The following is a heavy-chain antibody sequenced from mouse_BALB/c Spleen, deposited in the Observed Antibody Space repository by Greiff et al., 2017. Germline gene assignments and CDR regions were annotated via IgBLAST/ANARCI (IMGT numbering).Heavy chain of an antibody. CDR3: ARGLTGPAWVAY. CDR1: GFSLTSYG. Sequence: VQRVESGPGLVAPSQSLSITCTVSGFSLTSYGVHWVRQPPGKGLEWLGVIWAGGSTNYNSALMSRLSISKDNSKSQVFLNMNSLQTDDTAMYYSARGLTGPAWVAYWGQGTLVTVSA. D-gene: IGHD4-1*01. V-gene: IGHV2-9*02. CDR2: IWAGGST. J-gene: IGHJ3*01.